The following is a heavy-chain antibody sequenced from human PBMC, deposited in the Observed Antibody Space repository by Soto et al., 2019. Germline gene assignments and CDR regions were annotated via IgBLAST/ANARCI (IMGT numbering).Heavy chain of an antibody. J-gene: IGHJ6*03. D-gene: IGHD6-6*01. CDR2: ISWNSGSI. V-gene: IGHV3-9*01. CDR3: AKDITLARPGFDYYYYYMDV. Sequence: GGSLRLSCAASGFTFDDYAMHWVRQAPGKGLEWVSGISWNSGSIGYADSVKGRFTISRDNAKNSLYLQMNSLRAEDTALYYCAKDITLARPGFDYYYYYMDVWGKGTTVTVSS. CDR1: GFTFDDYA.